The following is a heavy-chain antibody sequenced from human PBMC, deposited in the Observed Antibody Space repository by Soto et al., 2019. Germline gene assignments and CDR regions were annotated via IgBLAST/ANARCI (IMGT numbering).Heavy chain of an antibody. D-gene: IGHD6-19*01. CDR3: ARAPFWEVAGTFYFGAFDI. CDR1: GGSFSGYY. Sequence: SETLSLTCAVYGGSFSGYYWSWIRQPPGKGLEWIGEINHSGSTNYNPSLKSRVTISVDTSKNQFSLKLSSVTAADTAVYYCARAPFWEVAGTFYFGAFDIWGQGTMVTVSS. CDR2: INHSGST. V-gene: IGHV4-34*01. J-gene: IGHJ3*02.